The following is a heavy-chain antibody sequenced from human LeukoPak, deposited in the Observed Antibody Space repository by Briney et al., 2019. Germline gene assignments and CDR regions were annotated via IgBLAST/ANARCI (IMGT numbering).Heavy chain of an antibody. CDR1: GGSISSYY. D-gene: IGHD6-19*01. Sequence: PSETLSLTCTVYGGSISSYYWSWIRQPAGKGLEWNGRIYTSGSTNYNPSLKSRVTMSVDTSKNQFSLKLSSVTAADTAVYYCAADVAEACQRGFDYWGQGTLVTVSS. V-gene: IGHV4-4*07. CDR3: AADVAEACQRGFDY. CDR2: IYTSGST. J-gene: IGHJ4*02.